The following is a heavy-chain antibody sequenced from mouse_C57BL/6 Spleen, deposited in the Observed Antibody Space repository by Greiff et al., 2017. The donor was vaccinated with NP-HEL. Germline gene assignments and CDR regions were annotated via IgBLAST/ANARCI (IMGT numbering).Heavy chain of an antibody. J-gene: IGHJ4*01. CDR2: IDPENGDT. CDR3: TYHDGYYGYYAMDY. Sequence: EVQLQQSGAELVRPGASVKLSCTASGFNIKDDYMHWVKQRPEQGLEWIGWIDPENGDTEYASKFQGKATITADTSSNTAYLQLSSLTSEDTAVYYCTYHDGYYGYYAMDYWGQGTSVTVSS. D-gene: IGHD2-3*01. V-gene: IGHV14-4*01. CDR1: GFNIKDDY.